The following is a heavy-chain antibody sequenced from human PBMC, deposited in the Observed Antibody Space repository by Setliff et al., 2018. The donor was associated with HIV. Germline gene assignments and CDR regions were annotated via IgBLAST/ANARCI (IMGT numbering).Heavy chain of an antibody. Sequence: PSETLSLTCAVSGYSISSGCYWGWIRQPPGKGLEWIGSIYHSGFTIYNPSLKSRVTLSLDTSKNQFSLKVNSVTAADTAVYYCARHDITLVRGLVWGQGTAVTVSS. CDR2: IYHSGFT. CDR3: ARHDITLVRGLV. CDR1: GYSISSGCY. V-gene: IGHV4-38-2*01. J-gene: IGHJ6*02. D-gene: IGHD3-10*01.